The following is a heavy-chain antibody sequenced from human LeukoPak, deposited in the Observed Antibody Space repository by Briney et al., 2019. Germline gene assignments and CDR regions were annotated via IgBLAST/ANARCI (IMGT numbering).Heavy chain of an antibody. V-gene: IGHV1-2*06. CDR3: ARDQGSLTRSWYTGY. J-gene: IGHJ4*02. CDR1: GYTFTGYY. Sequence: GASVKVSCKASGYTFTGYYMHWVRQAPGQGLEWMGLINPYSGDTNFAQKFQGRVTMTRDTSITTAYMDLSSLTPADTAVYFCARDQGSLTRSWYTGYWGQGTQVTVSS. D-gene: IGHD6-13*01. CDR2: INPYSGDT.